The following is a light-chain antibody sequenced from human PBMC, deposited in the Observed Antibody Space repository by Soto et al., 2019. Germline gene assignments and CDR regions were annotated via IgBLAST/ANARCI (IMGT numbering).Light chain of an antibody. Sequence: DIQMTQSPSTLSASVGDRVTITCRASQGISSWLAWYQQKPGKAPKLLIYDASSLESGVPSRFSGSGSGTEFTLTISSLQPDDFATYYCQQYNSYEWTFGQGTKVEIK. CDR3: QQYNSYEWT. CDR2: DAS. CDR1: QGISSW. J-gene: IGKJ1*01. V-gene: IGKV1-5*01.